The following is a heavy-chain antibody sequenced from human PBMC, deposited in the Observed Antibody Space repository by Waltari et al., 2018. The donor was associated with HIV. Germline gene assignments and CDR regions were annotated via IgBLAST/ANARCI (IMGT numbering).Heavy chain of an antibody. V-gene: IGHV4-39*01. CDR3: ARLRFHSLYYFDS. Sequence: QLHLQASGPGLLKPSATLFPTSSVSRASFSSRSYYWAWFRQPPGKGVEWIGAIYYSGTAYYNPSVKSRVSASLDASKNELSLKLTSVTATDTALYYCARLRFHSLYYFDSWGPGILVTVSS. CDR1: RASFSSRSYY. J-gene: IGHJ4*02. CDR2: IYYSGTA. D-gene: IGHD3-16*01.